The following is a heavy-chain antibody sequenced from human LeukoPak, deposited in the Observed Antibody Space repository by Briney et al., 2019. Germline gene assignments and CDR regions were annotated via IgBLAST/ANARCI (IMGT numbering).Heavy chain of an antibody. CDR1: GYSFTSYW. Sequence: GESLKISCRVSGYSFTSYWIGWVRQLPGKGLEWMGIIYPGDSDTRYSPSFQGQVTISADKSISTAYVQWSSLRASDTAMYYCAKDGREWPRSLDYWGQGTLVTVSS. CDR2: IYPGDSDT. J-gene: IGHJ4*02. CDR3: AKDGREWPRSLDY. D-gene: IGHD5-12*01. V-gene: IGHV5-51*01.